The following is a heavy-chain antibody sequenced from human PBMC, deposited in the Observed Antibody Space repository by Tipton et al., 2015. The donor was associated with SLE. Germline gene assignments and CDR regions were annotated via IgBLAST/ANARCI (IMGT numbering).Heavy chain of an antibody. V-gene: IGHV3-23*01. CDR2: ISGSGHST. D-gene: IGHD1-1*01. CDR3: AKDSPTGTILPVPFDP. Sequence: SLRLSCAASGFTFSNYALRWVRQAPGKGLAWVSSISGSGHSTYYADSVKGRFTISRDNSKNTLYLQMNSLRAEDTAVYYCAKDSPTGTILPVPFDPWGQGTLVTVSS. J-gene: IGHJ5*02. CDR1: GFTFSNYA.